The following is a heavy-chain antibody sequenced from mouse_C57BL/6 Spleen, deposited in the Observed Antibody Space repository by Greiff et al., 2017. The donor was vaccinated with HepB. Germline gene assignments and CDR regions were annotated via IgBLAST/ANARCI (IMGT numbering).Heavy chain of an antibody. J-gene: IGHJ2*01. CDR1: GYTFTSYT. V-gene: IGHV1-4*01. CDR3: ARAYYGSSYDYFDY. D-gene: IGHD1-1*01. CDR2: INPSSGYT. Sequence: VQLQESGAELARPGASVKMSCKASGYTFTSYTMHWVKQRPGQGLEWIGYINPSSGYTKYNQKFKDKATLTADKSSSTAYMQLSSLTSEDSAVYYCARAYYGSSYDYFDYWGQGTTLTVSS.